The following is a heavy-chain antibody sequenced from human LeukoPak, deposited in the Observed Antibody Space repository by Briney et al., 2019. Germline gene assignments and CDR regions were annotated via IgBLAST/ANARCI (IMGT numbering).Heavy chain of an antibody. Sequence: SETLSLTCTVSGGSISIYYWSWIRQPPGKGLEWIGYIYYSGSTNYNPSLKSRVTISVDTSKNQFSLKLSSVTAADTAVYYCARGKGSSWPERWGQGTLVTVSS. CDR3: ARGKGSSWPER. CDR2: IYYSGST. D-gene: IGHD6-13*01. V-gene: IGHV4-59*01. J-gene: IGHJ4*02. CDR1: GGSISIYY.